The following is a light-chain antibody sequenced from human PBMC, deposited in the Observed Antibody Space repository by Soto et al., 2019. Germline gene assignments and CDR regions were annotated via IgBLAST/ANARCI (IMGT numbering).Light chain of an antibody. CDR3: QQTYSMPNT. J-gene: IGKJ5*01. CDR1: QSISSY. CDR2: AAS. V-gene: IGKV1-39*01. Sequence: DIQMTQSPSSLSASVGDRVTITCRASQSISSYLNWYQQKAGKAPKLLIYAASSLQSGVPSRFSGSGSGTDFTLTITSQQPEDFATYYCQQTYSMPNTFGQGTRLEI.